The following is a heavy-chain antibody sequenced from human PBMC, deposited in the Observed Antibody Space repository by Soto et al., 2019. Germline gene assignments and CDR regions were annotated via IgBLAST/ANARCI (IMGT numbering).Heavy chain of an antibody. D-gene: IGHD3-10*01. CDR2: INHSGST. V-gene: IGHV4-34*01. CDR3: ERARRPPIPGVPYYYYYGMDV. CDR1: GGSFSGYY. J-gene: IGHJ6*02. Sequence: PSETLSLTCAVYGGSFSGYYWSWIRQPPGKGLEWIGEINHSGSTNYNPSLKSRVTISVDTSKNQFSLKLSSVTAADTAVYYCERARRPPIPGVPYYYYYGMDVWGQGTTVTVSS.